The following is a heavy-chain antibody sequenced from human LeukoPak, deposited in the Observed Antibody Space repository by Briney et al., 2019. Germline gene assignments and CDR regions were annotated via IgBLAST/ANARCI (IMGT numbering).Heavy chain of an antibody. V-gene: IGHV1-8*01. CDR1: GYTFTSYD. D-gene: IGHD3-22*01. CDR2: MNPNSGNT. J-gene: IGHJ4*02. CDR3: ARARDYYDSSGYYSTFDY. Sequence: AASVTVSCKASGYTFTSYDINWVRQATGQGLEWMGWMNPNSGNTGYAQKFQGRVTMTRNTSISTAYMELSSLRSEDTAVYYCARARDYYDSSGYYSTFDYWGQGTLVTVSS.